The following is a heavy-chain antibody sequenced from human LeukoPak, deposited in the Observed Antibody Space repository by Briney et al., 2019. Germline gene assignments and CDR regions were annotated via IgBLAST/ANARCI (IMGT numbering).Heavy chain of an antibody. Sequence: ASVKVSCKASGYTPSGHYMNWVRQAHGQTLEWKGWINPNSCGTNYAQKFQGRVTMASDTSISTAYIELSKLRSDDTAVYYCARKSAIRRTSEFDYWGQGTLVTVSS. J-gene: IGHJ4*02. CDR2: INPNSCGT. CDR1: GYTPSGHY. CDR3: ARKSAIRRTSEFDY. V-gene: IGHV1-2*02. D-gene: IGHD2-2*01.